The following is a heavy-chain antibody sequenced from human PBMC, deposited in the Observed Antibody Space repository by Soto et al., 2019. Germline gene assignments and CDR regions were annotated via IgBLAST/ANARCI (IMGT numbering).Heavy chain of an antibody. CDR1: GGSISSSNW. CDR3: ALLYDSSGYYSNAFDI. J-gene: IGHJ3*02. V-gene: IGHV4-4*02. Sequence: SETLSLTCAFSGGSISSSNWCSWVRQPPGKGLEWIGEIYHSGSTNYNPSLKSRVTISVDKSKNQFSLKLSSVTAADTAVYYCALLYDSSGYYSNAFDIWGQGTMVTVSS. D-gene: IGHD3-22*01. CDR2: IYHSGST.